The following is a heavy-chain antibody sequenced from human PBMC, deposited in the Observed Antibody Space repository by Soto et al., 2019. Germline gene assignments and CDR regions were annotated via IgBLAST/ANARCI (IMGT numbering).Heavy chain of an antibody. CDR1: GGSISSGGYY. CDR3: ARVKQSAFDY. V-gene: IGHV4-31*03. Sequence: SETLSLTCTVSGGSISSGGYYWSWIRQHPGKGLEWIGYIYYSGSTYYNPSLKSRVTISVDTSKNQFSLKLSSVTAADAAVYYCARVKQSAFDYWGQGXLVTVSS. J-gene: IGHJ4*02. CDR2: IYYSGST. D-gene: IGHD4-4*01.